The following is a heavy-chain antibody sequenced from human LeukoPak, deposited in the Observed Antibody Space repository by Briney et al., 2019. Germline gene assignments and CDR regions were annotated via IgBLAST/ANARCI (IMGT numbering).Heavy chain of an antibody. D-gene: IGHD1-14*01. CDR2: IDWDDDK. CDR1: GGSISSYY. CDR3: ARGKSTNRDFDY. Sequence: TLSLTCTVSGGSISSYYWTWIRQPPGKALEWLALIDWDDDKYYSTFLRTRLTISKDTSKNQVVLTMTNMDPVDTATYYCARGKSTNRDFDYWGQGTLVTVSS. V-gene: IGHV2-70*18. J-gene: IGHJ4*02.